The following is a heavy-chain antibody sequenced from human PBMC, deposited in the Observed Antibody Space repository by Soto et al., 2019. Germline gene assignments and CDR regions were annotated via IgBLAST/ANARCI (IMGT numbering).Heavy chain of an antibody. Sequence: EVQLVESGGGLVQPGGSLSLSCAASGFNFSSYSMNWVRRAPGKGLEWVSYVSSSSSTIYYPDYVKARFTISRDNAKNSLYLQMTSLRAEDTAVYYCARDKARSPLDYWGQGTLVTVSS. CDR3: ARDKARSPLDY. CDR2: VSSSSSTI. V-gene: IGHV3-48*01. D-gene: IGHD1-26*01. CDR1: GFNFSSYS. J-gene: IGHJ4*02.